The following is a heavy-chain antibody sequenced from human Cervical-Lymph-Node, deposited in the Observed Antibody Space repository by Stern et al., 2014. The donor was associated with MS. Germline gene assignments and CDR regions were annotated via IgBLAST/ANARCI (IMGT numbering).Heavy chain of an antibody. CDR3: AKEGAVLVKSYGLDV. Sequence: VQLLDSGGGVVQPGKSLRLSCAAAGFSFSSHVMYWVRQAPGKGLEWVAVISYDGTNEYYADPVKGRFTISRDNSKNTLFLQMNSLRAEDTAVYYCAKEGAVLVKSYGLDVWGQGTTVTVS. CDR1: GFSFSSHV. V-gene: IGHV3-30*18. J-gene: IGHJ6*02. CDR2: ISYDGTNE. D-gene: IGHD2-21*01.